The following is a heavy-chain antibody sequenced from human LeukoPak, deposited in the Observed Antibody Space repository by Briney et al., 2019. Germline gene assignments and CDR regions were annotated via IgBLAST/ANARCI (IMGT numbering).Heavy chain of an antibody. CDR3: ARDIGGSYTAIDY. D-gene: IGHD1-26*01. J-gene: IGHJ4*02. V-gene: IGHV3-21*01. CDR1: GFTFSNYW. CDR2: ISSSSAHI. Sequence: GGSLRLSCAASGFTFSNYWMTWVRQAPGKGLEWVSFISSSSAHINYADSVKGRFTISRDNPRNSLYLQMNSLRAEDTAVYYCARDIGGSYTAIDYWGQGTLVTVSS.